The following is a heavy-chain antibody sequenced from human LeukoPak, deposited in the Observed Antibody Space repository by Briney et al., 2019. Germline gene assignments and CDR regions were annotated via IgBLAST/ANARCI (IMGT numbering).Heavy chain of an antibody. Sequence: PGRSLRLSCAASGFTFSSYAMHWVRQAPGKGLEWVAVISYDGSNKYYADSVKGRFTISRDNSKNTLYLQMNSLRAEDTAVYYCARNLAGDYDFWSGYSYYSDYWGQGTLVTVSS. CDR2: ISYDGSNK. D-gene: IGHD3-3*01. CDR3: ARNLAGDYDFWSGYSYYSDY. V-gene: IGHV3-30*04. J-gene: IGHJ4*02. CDR1: GFTFSSYA.